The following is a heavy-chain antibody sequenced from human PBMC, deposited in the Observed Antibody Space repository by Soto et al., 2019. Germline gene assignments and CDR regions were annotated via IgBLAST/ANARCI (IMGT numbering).Heavy chain of an antibody. CDR2: IDWDDDK. V-gene: IGHV2-70*04. CDR3: ARTYYYDSSGYYYYFDY. Sequence: ESGPTLVNPTQTLTLTCTFSGFSLSTGGMRVSWIRQPPGKALEWLARIDWDDDKFYSTSLKTRLTISKDTSKNQVVLTMTNMDPVDTATYYCARTYYYDSSGYYYYFDYWGQGTLVTVSS. D-gene: IGHD3-22*01. J-gene: IGHJ4*02. CDR1: GFSLSTGGMR.